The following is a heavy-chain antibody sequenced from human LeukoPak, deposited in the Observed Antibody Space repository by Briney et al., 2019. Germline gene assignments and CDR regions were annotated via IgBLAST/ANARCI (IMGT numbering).Heavy chain of an antibody. CDR3: ASEYCSGGNCYFDY. D-gene: IGHD2-15*01. CDR1: EYSFATYW. J-gene: IGHJ4*02. V-gene: IGHV5-51*01. CDR2: IFPGDSDT. Sequence: KSGESLKISCKGSEYSFATYWIGWVRQMPGQGLEWMGIIFPGDSDTRYSPSFQGQVTISADKSISTAYQQWSSLKASDTAIYYCASEYCSGGNCYFDYWGQGTLVTVSS.